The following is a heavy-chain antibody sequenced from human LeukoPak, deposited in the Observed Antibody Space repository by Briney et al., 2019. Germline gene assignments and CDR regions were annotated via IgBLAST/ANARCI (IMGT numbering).Heavy chain of an antibody. V-gene: IGHV4-39*01. CDR2: IYYSGST. CDR1: GGSMITSNYY. J-gene: IGHJ4*02. Sequence: SETLSLTCTVSGGSMITSNYYWGWIRQPPGKGLEWIGNIYYSGSTYYNPSLKSRVTISVDTSKNQFSLKLSSVTAADTAVYYCARLYWSTDYWGQGTLVTVSS. CDR3: ARLYWSTDY. D-gene: IGHD2-8*02.